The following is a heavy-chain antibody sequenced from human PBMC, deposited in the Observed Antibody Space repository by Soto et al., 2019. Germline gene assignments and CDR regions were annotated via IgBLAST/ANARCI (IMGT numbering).Heavy chain of an antibody. V-gene: IGHV4-59*08. CDR2: IYYSGST. Sequence: SETLSLTCTVSGGSISSYYWSWIRQPPGKGLEWIGYIYYSGSTNYNPSLKSRVTISVDTSKNQFSLKLSSVTAADTAVYYCASSDSSGWPVDYWGQGTLVTVSS. D-gene: IGHD6-19*01. J-gene: IGHJ4*02. CDR1: GGSISSYY. CDR3: ASSDSSGWPVDY.